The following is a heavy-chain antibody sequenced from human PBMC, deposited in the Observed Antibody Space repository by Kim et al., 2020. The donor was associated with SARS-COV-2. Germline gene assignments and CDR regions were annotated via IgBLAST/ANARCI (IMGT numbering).Heavy chain of an antibody. Sequence: GGSLRLSCAASGFTFTNSWMHWVRQRPGKGPEWVSRISDDGSKTAYADSVKGRFTVSRDNAKNTLFLQMESLRDEDTATYYCTRGPKIASTGTSAYWGQGTQVFVSS. CDR3: TRGPKIASTGTSAY. CDR2: ISDDGSKT. D-gene: IGHD1-1*01. J-gene: IGHJ4*02. V-gene: IGHV3-74*03. CDR1: GFTFTNSW.